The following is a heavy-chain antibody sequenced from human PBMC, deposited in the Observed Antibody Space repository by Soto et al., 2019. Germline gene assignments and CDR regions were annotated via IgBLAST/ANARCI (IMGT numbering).Heavy chain of an antibody. D-gene: IGHD6-13*01. CDR3: AKEGNTGSRSWYYFDY. CDR1: GFTFSSNG. CDR2: IWYDASNK. V-gene: IGHV3-33*06. J-gene: IGHJ4*02. Sequence: QVQLVESGGGVVQPGRSLRLSCAASGFTFSSNGMHWVRQAPGKGLEWVATIWYDASNKYYADSVKGRFIISRDNSKKTLYVQMNNLRAEDAAVYYCAKEGNTGSRSWYYFDYWGQGTLVTVSS.